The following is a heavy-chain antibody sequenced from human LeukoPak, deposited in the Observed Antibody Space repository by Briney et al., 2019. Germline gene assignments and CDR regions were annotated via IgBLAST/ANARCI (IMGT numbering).Heavy chain of an antibody. D-gene: IGHD1-20*01. J-gene: IGHJ4*02. V-gene: IGHV3-21*05. CDR1: GFTFSDYS. Sequence: PGGSLRLSCAASGFTFSDYSMNWVRRAPGRGLEWISYIGLASGFVSYADSVKGRFSISSDTARNSVYLQMSSLRAEDTAVYYCARDHNWAFDSWGQGTLATVSS. CDR3: ARDHNWAFDS. CDR2: IGLASGFV.